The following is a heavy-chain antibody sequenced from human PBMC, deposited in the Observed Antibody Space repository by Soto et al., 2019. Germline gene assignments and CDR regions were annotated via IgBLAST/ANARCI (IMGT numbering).Heavy chain of an antibody. V-gene: IGHV3-30-3*01. CDR2: ISYDGSNK. Sequence: GESLKISCAASGFTFSSYAMSWVRQAPGKGLEWVAVISYDGSNKYYADSVKGRFTISRDNSKNTLYLQMNSLRAEDTAVYYCARGDFWSGPYKDGMDVWGQGTTVTVSS. CDR3: ARGDFWSGPYKDGMDV. CDR1: GFTFSSYA. J-gene: IGHJ6*02. D-gene: IGHD3-3*01.